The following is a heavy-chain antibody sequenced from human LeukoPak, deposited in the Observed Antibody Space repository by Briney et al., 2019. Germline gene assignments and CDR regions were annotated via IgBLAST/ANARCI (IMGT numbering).Heavy chain of an antibody. CDR2: IWYDGSNK. D-gene: IGHD2-2*02. V-gene: IGHV3-33*01. CDR1: GFTFSSLD. CDR3: ARNTPNSFNGMDV. J-gene: IGHJ6*04. Sequence: GGSLRLSCAASGFTFSSLDMHWVRRAPGKGLEWVAVIWYDGSNKYHADSVKGRFTISRDNSKNTVYLQMNSLRAEDTAVYYCARNTPNSFNGMDVWGKGTTVTVSS.